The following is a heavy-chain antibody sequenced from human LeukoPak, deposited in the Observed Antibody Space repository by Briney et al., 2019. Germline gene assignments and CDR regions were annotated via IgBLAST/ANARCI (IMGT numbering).Heavy chain of an antibody. Sequence: SGGSLRLSCAASGFTFSDYYMSWIRQAPGKGLEWISYISGSGNTIYQADSVKGRFTISRDNAKNSLFLQMNSLRADDTAVYYCARDLEQQMVLGRFDPWGQGTLVIVFS. CDR1: GFTFSDYY. CDR2: ISGSGNTI. J-gene: IGHJ5*02. D-gene: IGHD6-13*01. CDR3: ARDLEQQMVLGRFDP. V-gene: IGHV3-11*01.